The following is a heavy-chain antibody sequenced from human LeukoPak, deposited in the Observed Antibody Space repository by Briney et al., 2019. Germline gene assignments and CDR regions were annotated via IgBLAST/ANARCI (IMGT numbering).Heavy chain of an antibody. CDR3: AAPDSSVWTSDFDH. CDR1: GYTFSDYY. Sequence: ASVKVSCKASGYTFSDYYIHWVRQVPGQGLEWMGWINSNSAGTKYAQKFQGRVTMTRDTPISTVYMELSRLRSDDTAVYYCAAPDSSVWTSDFDHWGQGTLVTVSS. J-gene: IGHJ4*02. CDR2: INSNSAGT. V-gene: IGHV1-2*02. D-gene: IGHD6-19*01.